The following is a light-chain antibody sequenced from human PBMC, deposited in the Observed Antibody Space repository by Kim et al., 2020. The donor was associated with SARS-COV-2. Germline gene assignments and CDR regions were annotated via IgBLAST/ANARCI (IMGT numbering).Light chain of an antibody. V-gene: IGKV1-9*01. CDR2: AAS. J-gene: IGKJ4*01. CDR3: QQLDDYPRA. CDR1: QDIRRY. Sequence: DIQLTQSPSILSASVGDRVTIACRASQDIRRYLAWYQQTPGKAPKLLIYAASTLHSGVPSRFSGSGSGTEFTLTINSLQPEDFATYYCQQLDDYPRAFGGRTKVDIK.